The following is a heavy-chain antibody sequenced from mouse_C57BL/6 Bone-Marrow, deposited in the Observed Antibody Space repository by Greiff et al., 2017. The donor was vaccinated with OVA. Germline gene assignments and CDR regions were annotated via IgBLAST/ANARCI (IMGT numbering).Heavy chain of an antibody. J-gene: IGHJ2*01. V-gene: IGHV10-1*01. CDR1: GFSFNTYA. CDR3: VRNSWEDYFDY. D-gene: IGHD2-12*01. Sequence: DAGGGLVQPKGSLKLSCAASGFSFNTYAMNWVRQAPGKGLEWVARIRSKSNNYATYYADSVKDRFTISRDDSESMLYLQMNNLKTEDTAMYYCVRNSWEDYFDYWGQGTTLTVSS. CDR2: IRSKSNNYAT.